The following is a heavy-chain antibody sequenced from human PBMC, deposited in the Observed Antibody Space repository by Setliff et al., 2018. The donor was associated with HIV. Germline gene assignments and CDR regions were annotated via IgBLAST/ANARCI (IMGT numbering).Heavy chain of an antibody. CDR3: ARELGTGWYDP. J-gene: IGHJ5*02. CDR1: GSTLITTS. D-gene: IGHD2-21*02. Sequence: SVKVSCKVSGSTLITTSLTWVRQAPGQGLEWVEGIVPAFGTSDSSPRFQGRVTITTDFSANSAYMEMTSLTSDDTAVYYCARELGTGWYDPWGQGTLVTVSS. V-gene: IGHV1-69*05. CDR2: IVPAFGTS.